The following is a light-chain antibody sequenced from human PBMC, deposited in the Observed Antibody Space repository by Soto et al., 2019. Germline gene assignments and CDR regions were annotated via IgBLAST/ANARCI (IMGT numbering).Light chain of an antibody. J-gene: IGLJ2*01. CDR2: DVS. Sequence: QSALTQPASVSGSPGQSITISCTGSSGDIGDYKYVSWYKQHPGNAPKLMIYDVSNRPSGVSNRFSGSKSGNTASLTISGLQAEDEADYYCSSYTSTNFVIFGGGTKLTVL. CDR1: SGDIGDYKY. CDR3: SSYTSTNFVI. V-gene: IGLV2-14*03.